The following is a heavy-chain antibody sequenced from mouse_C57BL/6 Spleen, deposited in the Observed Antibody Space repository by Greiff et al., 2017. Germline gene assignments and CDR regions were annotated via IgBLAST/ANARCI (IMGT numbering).Heavy chain of an antibody. Sequence: EVQRVESGEGLVKPGGSLKLSCAASGFTFSSYAMSWVRQTPEKRLEWVAYISSGGDYIYYADTVKGRFTISRDNARNTLYLQMSSLKSEDTAMYYCTREGLSGTWFAYWGQGTLVTVSA. CDR2: ISSGGDYI. CDR3: TREGLSGTWFAY. CDR1: GFTFSSYA. V-gene: IGHV5-9-1*02. J-gene: IGHJ3*01. D-gene: IGHD1-3*01.